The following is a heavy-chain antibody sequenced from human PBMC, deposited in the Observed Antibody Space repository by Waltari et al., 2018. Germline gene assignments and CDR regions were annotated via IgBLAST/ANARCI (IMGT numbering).Heavy chain of an antibody. Sequence: QVQLQESGPGLVKPSETLSLTCTVSGGSLSSYYWSWIRQPPGKGLEWIGYIYYSGSTNYNPSLKSRVTISVDTAKNQFSLKLSSVTAADTAVYYCAREGGAVAGTRDYYYYGMDVWGQGTTVTVSS. CDR3: AREGGAVAGTRDYYYYGMDV. J-gene: IGHJ6*02. D-gene: IGHD6-19*01. CDR1: GGSLSSYY. CDR2: IYYSGST. V-gene: IGHV4-59*01.